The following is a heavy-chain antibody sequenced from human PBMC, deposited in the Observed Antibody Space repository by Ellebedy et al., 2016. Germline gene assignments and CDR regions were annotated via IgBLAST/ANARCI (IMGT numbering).Heavy chain of an antibody. CDR2: ISSSSSTI. D-gene: IGHD3-22*01. Sequence: GGSLRLXXAASGFTVSSNYMSWVRQAPGKGLEWVSYISSSSSTIYYADSVKGRFTISRDNAKNSLYLQMNSLRAEDTAVYYCARDFYYDSSGYYYYFDYWGQGTLVTVSS. J-gene: IGHJ4*02. CDR1: GFTVSSNY. CDR3: ARDFYYDSSGYYYYFDY. V-gene: IGHV3-48*04.